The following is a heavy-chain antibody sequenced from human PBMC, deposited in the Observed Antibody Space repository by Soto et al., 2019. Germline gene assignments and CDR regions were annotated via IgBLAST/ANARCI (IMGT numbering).Heavy chain of an antibody. V-gene: IGHV1-69*13. J-gene: IGHJ6*02. Sequence: GASVKVSCKASGGTFSSYAISWVRQAPGQGLEWMGGIIPIFGTANYAQKFQGRVTITADESTSTAYMELSSLRSEDTAVYYCGFDYGDYFFVGYYYYGMDVWGQGTTVTVSS. CDR1: GGTFSSYA. CDR3: GFDYGDYFFVGYYYYGMDV. D-gene: IGHD4-17*01. CDR2: IIPIFGTA.